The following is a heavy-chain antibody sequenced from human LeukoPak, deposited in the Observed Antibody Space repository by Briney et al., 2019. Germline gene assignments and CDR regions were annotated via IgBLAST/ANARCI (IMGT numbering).Heavy chain of an antibody. Sequence: GASVKVSCKASGYTFTSYYMHWVRQAPGQGLEWMGIINPSGGSTSYAQKFQGRVTMTRDTSTSTVYMELSSLRSEDTAVYSCARGRKWIQLWLRVYYFDYWGQGTLVTVSS. CDR1: GYTFTSYY. D-gene: IGHD5-18*01. V-gene: IGHV1-46*01. J-gene: IGHJ4*02. CDR2: INPSGGST. CDR3: ARGRKWIQLWLRVYYFDY.